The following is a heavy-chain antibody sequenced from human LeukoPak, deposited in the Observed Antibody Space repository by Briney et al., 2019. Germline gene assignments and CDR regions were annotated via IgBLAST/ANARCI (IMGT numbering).Heavy chain of an antibody. CDR1: GYTFTSYC. Sequence: ASVKLSCKASGYTFTSYCMHWDREAPGQGLERMGIINPSGGGTSYTQKFQGRVTMTRATSTSTVYMELTSLRSEDTAVYYCAREGFPPKISDFWSGLGPYYYYGMDVWGQGTTVTVSS. D-gene: IGHD3-3*01. CDR3: AREGFPPKISDFWSGLGPYYYYGMDV. CDR2: INPSGGGT. V-gene: IGHV1-46*01. J-gene: IGHJ6*02.